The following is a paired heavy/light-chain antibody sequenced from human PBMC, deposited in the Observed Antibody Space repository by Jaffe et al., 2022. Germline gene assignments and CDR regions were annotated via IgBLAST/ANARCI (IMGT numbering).Light chain of an antibody. V-gene: IGKV1-12*01. CDR2: AAS. J-gene: IGKJ2*01. Sequence: DIHVTQSPSSVSASVGDRVTITCRASQDISSYLAWYQQKAGTAPKLLIYAASRLQTGVPSRFSGSGSETYFTLTISSLQPEDFATYYCQQANSFQYTFGQGTKLEIK. CDR3: QQANSFQYT. CDR1: QDISSY.
Heavy chain of an antibody. CDR3: AHTLAEADTAYYYFYMDV. CDR1: GFSLSTNGVG. D-gene: IGHD6-13*01. J-gene: IGHJ6*03. V-gene: IGHV2-5*02. Sequence: QITLKESGPTLVKPTQTLTLTCTFSGFSLSTNGVGVGWIRQPPGKALEWLAVIYWDDDKRYSSSLKSRLAITKDISKRQVSLTMSNMDPVDTGTYFCAHTLAEADTAYYYFYMDVWGNGTTVTVSS. CDR2: IYWDDDK.